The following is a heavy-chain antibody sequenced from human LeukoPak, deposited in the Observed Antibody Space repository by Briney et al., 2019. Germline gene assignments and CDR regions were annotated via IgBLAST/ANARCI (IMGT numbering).Heavy chain of an antibody. J-gene: IGHJ5*02. CDR1: GGPISSYY. Sequence: SETLSLTCAVSGGPISSYYRGWIRQPPGKGLEWIGSIYYSGSTYYNPSLKSRVTISVDTSKNQFSLKLSSVTAADTAVYYCAREGAIAARISTFDPWGQGTLVTVSS. D-gene: IGHD6-6*01. CDR2: IYYSGST. V-gene: IGHV4-39*07. CDR3: AREGAIAARISTFDP.